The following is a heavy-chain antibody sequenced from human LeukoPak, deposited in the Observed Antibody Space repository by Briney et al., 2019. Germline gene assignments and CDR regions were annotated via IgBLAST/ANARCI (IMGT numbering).Heavy chain of an antibody. CDR2: ISYDGSNK. V-gene: IGHV3-30*18. D-gene: IGHD2-2*01. CDR3: AKDKGQQLLSNWFDP. J-gene: IGHJ5*02. Sequence: PGGSLRLSCAASGFTFSSYGMHWVRQAPGKGLEWVAVISYDGSNKYYADSVKGRFTISRDNSKNTLYLQMNSLRAEDTAVYYCAKDKGQQLLSNWFDPWGQGTLVTVSS. CDR1: GFTFSSYG.